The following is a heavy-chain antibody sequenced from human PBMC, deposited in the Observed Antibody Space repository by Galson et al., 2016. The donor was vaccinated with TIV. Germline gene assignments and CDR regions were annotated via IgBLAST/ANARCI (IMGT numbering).Heavy chain of an antibody. Sequence: ALVKPTQTLTLTCTFSGFSLTTSGMRVSWIRQPPGKALEWLARIDWDDDKYYSTSLRTRLTISKGTSKNQVVLTMTNMDPVDTATYYCARRGPRGDTDYWGQGTFVTVSS. J-gene: IGHJ4*02. CDR1: GFSLTTSGMR. CDR3: ARRGPRGDTDY. V-gene: IGHV2-70*04. CDR2: IDWDDDK.